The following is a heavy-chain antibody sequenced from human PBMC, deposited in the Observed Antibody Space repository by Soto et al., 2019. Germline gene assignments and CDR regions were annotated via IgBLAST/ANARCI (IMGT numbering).Heavy chain of an antibody. V-gene: IGHV4-30-2*01. CDR3: ARAGLRGVTVDY. Sequence: QLQLQESGSGLVKPSQTLSLTCAVSGGSISSGGYSWSWIRQPPGKGLEWIGYIYHSGSTYYNPSLKSRVTISIDKSKHQFSLRLSSVPAADTAVYYCARAGLRGVTVDYWGQGTLVTVSS. CDR1: GGSISSGGYS. D-gene: IGHD3-10*01. J-gene: IGHJ4*02. CDR2: IYHSGST.